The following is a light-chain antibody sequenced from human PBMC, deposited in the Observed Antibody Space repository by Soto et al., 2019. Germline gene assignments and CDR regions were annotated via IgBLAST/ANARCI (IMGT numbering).Light chain of an antibody. CDR2: AAS. V-gene: IGKV1-6*01. J-gene: IGKJ1*01. Sequence: MNQSPSSLSASVGDTVTITCRASQGIRNELAWYQQAQGKAPKRLIYAASSVQSGVPSRFSGSGSDTDFILTISSLQPEDFDTYYCLQDFDYPRTFGQGTKVEI. CDR1: QGIRNE. CDR3: LQDFDYPRT.